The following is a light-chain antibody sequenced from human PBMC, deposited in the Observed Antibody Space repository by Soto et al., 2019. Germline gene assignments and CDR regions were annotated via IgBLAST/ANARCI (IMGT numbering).Light chain of an antibody. J-gene: IGKJ1*01. CDR3: QQYGSSPL. V-gene: IGKV3-20*01. Sequence: EIVLTQSPGTLSLSPGERATLSCRASQSVSSSYLAWYQQKPGQAPRLLIYGASSRATGIPDRFSGSWSGTDFTLTISRLEPEDFAVYYCQQYGSSPLFGQGTKVDIK. CDR1: QSVSSSY. CDR2: GAS.